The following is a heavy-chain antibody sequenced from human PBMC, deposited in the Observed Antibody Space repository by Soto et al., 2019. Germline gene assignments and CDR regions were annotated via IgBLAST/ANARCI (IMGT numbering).Heavy chain of an antibody. CDR3: AHGDTAMAQGVEFDY. D-gene: IGHD5-18*01. Sequence: SLRLSCAASGFTFSSYGMHWVRQAPGTGLEWVAVISYDGSNKYYADSVKGRFTLSRDNSKNTLYLQMNSLRAEETAVYYCAHGDTAMAQGVEFDYWGQGTLVTVSS. CDR1: GFTFSSYG. J-gene: IGHJ4*02. CDR2: ISYDGSNK. V-gene: IGHV3-30*03.